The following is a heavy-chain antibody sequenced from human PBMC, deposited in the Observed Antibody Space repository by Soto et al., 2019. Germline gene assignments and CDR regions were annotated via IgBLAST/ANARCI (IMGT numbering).Heavy chain of an antibody. CDR2: IYYSGST. V-gene: IGHV4-31*03. D-gene: IGHD4-4*01. CDR3: ARGAYSQHDYYYYYYMDV. Sequence: SETLSLTCTVSGGSISSGGYYWSWIRQHPGKGLEWIGYIYYSGSTYYNPSPKSRVTISVDTSKNQFSLKLSSVTAADTAVYYCARGAYSQHDYYYYYYMDVWGKGTTVTVSS. CDR1: GGSISSGGYY. J-gene: IGHJ6*03.